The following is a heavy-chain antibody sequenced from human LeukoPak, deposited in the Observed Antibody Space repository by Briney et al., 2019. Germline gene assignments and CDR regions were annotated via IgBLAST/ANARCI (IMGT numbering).Heavy chain of an antibody. V-gene: IGHV4-59*01. J-gene: IGHJ6*03. CDR3: ARGEYYYGSGSYSYYYYYYMDV. CDR2: IYYTGST. Sequence: SETLSLTCTVSGGSITSFYWNWIRQAPGKGLEWIGYIYYTGSTNYNPSLKSRVTISVDTSKNQFSLKLSSVTAADTAVYYCARGEYYYGSGSYSYYYYYYMDVWGKGTTVTVSS. CDR1: GGSITSFY. D-gene: IGHD3-10*01.